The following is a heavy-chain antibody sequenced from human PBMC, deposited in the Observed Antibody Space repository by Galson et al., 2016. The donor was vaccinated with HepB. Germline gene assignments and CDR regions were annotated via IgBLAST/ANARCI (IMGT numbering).Heavy chain of an antibody. CDR3: VREILLVVGYYGMDV. D-gene: IGHD5-18*01. J-gene: IGHJ6*02. CDR1: GFTFSSYD. V-gene: IGHV3-13*01. Sequence: SLRLSCAASGFTFSSYDMHWVRQATGKGLEWVSGIDTAGGTSYLGSVKGRFTISRENAKSSLYLQMNSLRVGDTAVYYCVREILLVVGYYGMDVWGQGTTVTVSS. CDR2: IDTAGGT.